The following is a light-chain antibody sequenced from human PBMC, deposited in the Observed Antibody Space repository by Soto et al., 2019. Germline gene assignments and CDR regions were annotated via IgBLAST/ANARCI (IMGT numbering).Light chain of an antibody. V-gene: IGKV3-20*01. CDR3: HHYVCSPST. CDR1: QSVNSF. CDR2: GAS. Sequence: EIVLTQSPGTLSLSPGERATLSCRASQSVNSFLAWFQQKPGQAPRLLIYGASNRATGIPGRFSGSGSETDFHLTITRLEPHDCALDYCHHYVCSPSTFGHGTKV. J-gene: IGKJ1*01.